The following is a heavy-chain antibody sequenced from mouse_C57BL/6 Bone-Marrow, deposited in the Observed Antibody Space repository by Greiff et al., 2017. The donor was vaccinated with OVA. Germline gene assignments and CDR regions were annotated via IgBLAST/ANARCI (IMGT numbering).Heavy chain of an antibody. CDR2: ISSGGSYN. J-gene: IGHJ3*01. V-gene: IGHV5-6*02. CDR1: GFTFSSYG. D-gene: IGHD2-3*01. Sequence: EVKLEESGGDLVKPGGSLKLSCAASGFTFSSYGMSWVRQTPDKRLEWVATISSGGSYNCYPDSVKGRFTISRDNAKNTLYLQMSSLKSEDTAMYYCARRWLLSWFAYWGQGTLVTVSA. CDR3: ARRWLLSWFAY.